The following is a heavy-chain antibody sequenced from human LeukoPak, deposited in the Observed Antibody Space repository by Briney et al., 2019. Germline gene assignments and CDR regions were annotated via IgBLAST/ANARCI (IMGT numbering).Heavy chain of an antibody. CDR1: GGSISSSSYY. CDR2: IYHSGST. CDR3: ARQYSSGWYYYYYMDV. V-gene: IGHV4-39*07. D-gene: IGHD6-19*01. Sequence: SETLSLTCTVSGGSISSSSYYWGWIRQPPGKGLEWIGSIYHSGSTYYNPSLKSRVTISVDTSKNQFSLKLSSVTAADTAVYYCARQYSSGWYYYYYMDVWGKGTTVTVSS. J-gene: IGHJ6*03.